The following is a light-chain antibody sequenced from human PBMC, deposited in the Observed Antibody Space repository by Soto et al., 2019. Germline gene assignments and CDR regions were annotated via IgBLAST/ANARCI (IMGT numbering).Light chain of an antibody. V-gene: IGLV2-11*01. Sequence: QAALTQPASVSGSPGQSITVSCTGTSSDVESYNLVSWYQQHPGKAPKVMIYDVSKRPSGVPDRFSGSKSGNTASLTLSGLQAEDEADYYCCSYAGSYTFYVFGTGTKVTVL. CDR1: SSDVESYNL. CDR3: CSYAGSYTFYV. J-gene: IGLJ1*01. CDR2: DVS.